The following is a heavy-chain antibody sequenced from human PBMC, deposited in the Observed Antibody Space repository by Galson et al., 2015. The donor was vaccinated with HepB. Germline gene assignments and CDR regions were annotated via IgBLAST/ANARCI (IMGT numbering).Heavy chain of an antibody. J-gene: IGHJ3*02. CDR1: GFMLTSYW. D-gene: IGHD3-3*01. V-gene: IGHV3-7*03. Sequence: SLRLSCAASGFMLTSYWMYWIRQAPGKGLEWVAKIKGDGIEKHYVDSVKGRFTISRDNAKKSIYLQMDRLRADDTAVYYCARVGEWPGVVHVFDIWGLGTKVTVSS. CDR2: IKGDGIEK. CDR3: ARVGEWPGVVHVFDI.